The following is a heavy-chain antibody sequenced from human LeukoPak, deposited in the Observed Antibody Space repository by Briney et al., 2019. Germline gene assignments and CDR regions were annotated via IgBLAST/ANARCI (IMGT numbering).Heavy chain of an antibody. CDR3: ARLNGDRFDP. J-gene: IGHJ5*02. D-gene: IGHD4-17*01. CDR2: IFYSGST. Sequence: PSETLSLTCTVSGGSISSYYWSWIRQPPGKGLEWIGYIFYSGSTNYNPSLKSRVTISVDTSKNQFSLKLSSVTAADTAVYYCARLNGDRFDPWGQGTLVTVSS. V-gene: IGHV4-59*08. CDR1: GGSISSYY.